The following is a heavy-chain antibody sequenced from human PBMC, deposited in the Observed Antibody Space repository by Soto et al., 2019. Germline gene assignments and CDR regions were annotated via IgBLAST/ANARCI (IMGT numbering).Heavy chain of an antibody. CDR3: ARDLWVEPELYYYGMDV. CDR1: GDSISSADYY. J-gene: IGHJ6*02. CDR2: IFYSGTT. Sequence: SETLSLTCTVSGDSISSADYYWSWIRQTPGKGLEWIGHIFYSGTTYYNPSPKSRLTISVDTSNNHFSLRLTSVTAADTAVYYCARDLWVEPELYYYGMDVWGQGTTVTVSS. D-gene: IGHD1-1*01. V-gene: IGHV4-30-4*01.